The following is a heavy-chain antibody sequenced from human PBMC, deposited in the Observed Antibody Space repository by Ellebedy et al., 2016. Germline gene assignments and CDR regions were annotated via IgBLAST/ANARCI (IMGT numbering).Heavy chain of an antibody. J-gene: IGHJ6*02. CDR1: GFTFSSYC. CDR2: IWYDGSNK. D-gene: IGHD2-2*01. V-gene: IGHV3-33*01. CDR3: ARDDSTNGMDV. Sequence: GGSLRLSCAASGFTFSSYCMHWVRQAPGKGLAWVAVIWYDGSNKYYADSVKGRFTISRDNSKNTLYLQMNSLRAEDTAVYYCARDDSTNGMDVWGQGTTVTVSS.